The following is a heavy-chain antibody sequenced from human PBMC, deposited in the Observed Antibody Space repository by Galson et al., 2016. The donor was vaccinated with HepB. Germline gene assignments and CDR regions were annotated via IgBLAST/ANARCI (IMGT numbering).Heavy chain of an antibody. CDR1: GFAFRTYG. D-gene: IGHD4-17*01. V-gene: IGHV3-23*01. J-gene: IGHJ4*02. Sequence: SLRLSCAASGFAFRTYGMSWVRQAPGRGLEWLSGISGSGGGTYYVDSVKGRFTISRDNSKNTLYLQMNSLRAEDTAVFYCAKDIPITVTTFVGFDYWGQGTLVTVSS. CDR3: AKDIPITVTTFVGFDY. CDR2: ISGSGGGT.